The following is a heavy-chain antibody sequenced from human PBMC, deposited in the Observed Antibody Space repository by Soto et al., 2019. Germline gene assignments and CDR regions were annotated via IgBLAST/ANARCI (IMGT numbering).Heavy chain of an antibody. D-gene: IGHD3-3*01. CDR2: TYYRSKWYS. J-gene: IGHJ4*02. CDR3: ARGYYFWSGYYSTPFDY. V-gene: IGHV6-1*01. Sequence: SQTLSLTCDISGDSVTSNSAAWNWVRQSPSRGLEWLGRTYYRSKWYSDYAVSVKSRITINPDTSKNQFSLQLNSVTPEDAAVYYCARGYYFWSGYYSTPFDYWGQGTLVTVSS. CDR1: GDSVTSNSAA.